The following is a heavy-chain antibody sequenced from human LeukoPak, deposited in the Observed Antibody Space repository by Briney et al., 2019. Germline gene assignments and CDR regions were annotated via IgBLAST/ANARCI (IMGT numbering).Heavy chain of an antibody. Sequence: KPSQTLSLTCTVSGDSISSGNYYWTWIRQPAGKGLEWIGRIYYSGSTSYNPSLKSRLTISVDTSKNQFSLKLSSVTAADTAVYYCARDFFTVAAAGRSLEYNWFDSWGRGTLVTVSS. CDR2: IYYSGST. V-gene: IGHV4-61*02. CDR1: GDSISSGNYY. CDR3: ARDFFTVAAAGRSLEYNWFDS. J-gene: IGHJ5*01. D-gene: IGHD6-13*01.